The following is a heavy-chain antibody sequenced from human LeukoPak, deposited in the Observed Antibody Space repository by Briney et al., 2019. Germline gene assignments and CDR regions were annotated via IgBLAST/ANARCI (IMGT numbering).Heavy chain of an antibody. CDR2: IYHSGST. Sequence: PSETLSLTCAVSGGSISSSNWWSWVRQPPGKGLEWIGEIYHSGSTNYNPSLKSRVTISVDKSKNQFSLKLSSVTAADTAVYYCARQVGGALYYFDYWGQGTLVTVSS. CDR1: GGSISSSNW. V-gene: IGHV4-4*02. CDR3: ARQVGGALYYFDY. D-gene: IGHD1-26*01. J-gene: IGHJ4*02.